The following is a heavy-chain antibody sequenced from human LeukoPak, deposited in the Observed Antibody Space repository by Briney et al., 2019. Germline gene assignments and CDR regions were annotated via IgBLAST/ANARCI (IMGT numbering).Heavy chain of an antibody. CDR2: INNDGSST. Sequence: GGSLRLSCAAPGSIFSSYWMHWVRQAPGKGLVWVSHINNDGSSTNYADSVKGRFTISRDNAKNTLYLQMNSLRAEDTAIYYCATSRTFDYWGQGTLVTVSS. CDR3: ATSRTFDY. D-gene: IGHD2-2*01. V-gene: IGHV3-74*01. J-gene: IGHJ4*02. CDR1: GSIFSSYW.